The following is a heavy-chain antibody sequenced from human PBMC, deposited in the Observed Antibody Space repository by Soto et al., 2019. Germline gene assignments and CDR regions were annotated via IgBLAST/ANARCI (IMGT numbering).Heavy chain of an antibody. Sequence: QVQLVQSGAEVKKPGSSVKVSCKASGGTFSIYALSWVRQAPGQGLEWMGGIIPISGIANYAQKFQGRVTITADESTSTVYREMSSLRSEDTAVYYCARQEFSDQYCYGMDVWGQGTTVTVSS. V-gene: IGHV1-69*01. CDR1: GGTFSIYA. CDR3: ARQEFSDQYCYGMDV. D-gene: IGHD3-10*01. CDR2: IIPISGIA. J-gene: IGHJ6*02.